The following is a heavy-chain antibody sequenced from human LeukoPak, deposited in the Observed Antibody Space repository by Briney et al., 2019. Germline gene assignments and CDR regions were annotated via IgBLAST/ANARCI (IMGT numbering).Heavy chain of an antibody. CDR2: IYTSGST. D-gene: IGHD3-10*01. CDR3: AREELEWYYGSGSYPYFDY. CDR1: GGSISSYY. Sequence: SETLSLTCTVSGGSISSYYWSWIRQPAGKGLEWIGRIYTSGSTNYNPSLKSRVTMSVDTSKNQFSLQLNSVTPEDTAVYYCAREELEWYYGSGSYPYFDYWGQGTLVTVSS. J-gene: IGHJ4*02. V-gene: IGHV4-4*07.